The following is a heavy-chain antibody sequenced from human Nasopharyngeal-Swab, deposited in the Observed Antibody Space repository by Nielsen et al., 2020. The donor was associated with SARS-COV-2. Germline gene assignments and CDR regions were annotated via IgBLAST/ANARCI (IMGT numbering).Heavy chain of an antibody. D-gene: IGHD5-12*01. CDR3: AKDQAYSGYDRSFYMDV. J-gene: IGHJ6*03. CDR1: GFTFSSYA. Sequence: GESLKISCAASGFTFSSYAMSWVRQAPGKGLEWVSAISGSGGSIYYADSVKGRFTISRDNSKNTLYLQMNSLRAEDTAVYYCAKDQAYSGYDRSFYMDVWGKGTTVTVSS. CDR2: ISGSGGSI. V-gene: IGHV3-23*01.